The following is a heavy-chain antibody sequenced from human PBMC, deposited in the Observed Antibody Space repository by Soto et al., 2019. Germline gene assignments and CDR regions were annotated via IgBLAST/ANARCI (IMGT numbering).Heavy chain of an antibody. CDR2: ISAYNGNT. J-gene: IGHJ5*02. CDR1: GYTFTSYG. V-gene: IGHV1-18*01. CDR3: ARARVGYYDSSGYYYVYNWFDP. D-gene: IGHD3-22*01. Sequence: ASVKVSCKASGYTFTSYGISWVRQAPGQGLERMGWISAYNGNTNYAQKLQGRVTMTTDTSTSTAYMELRSLRSDDTAVYYCARARVGYYDSSGYYYVYNWFDPWGQGTLVTVSS.